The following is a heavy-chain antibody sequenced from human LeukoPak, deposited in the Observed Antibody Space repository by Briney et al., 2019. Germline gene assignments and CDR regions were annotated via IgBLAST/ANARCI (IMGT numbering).Heavy chain of an antibody. CDR2: ISSSSSYI. CDR1: GFTFSSYS. D-gene: IGHD2-8*01. CDR3: ARDNDVADFDY. Sequence: GGSLRLSRAASGFTFSSYSMNWVRQAPGKGLEWVSSISSSSSYIYYADSVKGRFTISRDNAKNSLYLQMNSLRAEDTAVYYCARDNDVADFDYWGQGTLVTVSS. J-gene: IGHJ4*02. V-gene: IGHV3-21*01.